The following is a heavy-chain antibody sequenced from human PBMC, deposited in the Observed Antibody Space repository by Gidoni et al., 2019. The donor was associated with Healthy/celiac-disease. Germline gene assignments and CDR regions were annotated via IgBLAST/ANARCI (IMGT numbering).Heavy chain of an antibody. CDR3: AREEQWLDGHFDYYGMDV. D-gene: IGHD6-19*01. CDR2: INAGNGNT. J-gene: IGHJ6*02. CDR1: GYTFTSYP. V-gene: IGHV1-3*01. Sequence: QVQLVQSGAEVKKPGASVKVSCKASGYTFTSYPMHWVRQAPGQGLEWMGWINAGNGNTKYSQKFQGRVTITRDTSASTAYMELSSLRSEDTAVYYCAREEQWLDGHFDYYGMDVWGQGTTVTVSS.